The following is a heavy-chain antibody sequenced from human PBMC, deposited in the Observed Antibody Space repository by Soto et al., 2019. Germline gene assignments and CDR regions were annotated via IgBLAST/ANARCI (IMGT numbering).Heavy chain of an antibody. D-gene: IGHD5-18*01. Sequence: SETLSLTCAVYGGSFSGYYWSWIRQPPGKGLEWIGEINHSGSTNYNPSLKSRVTISVDTSKNQFSLKLSSVTAADTAVYYCTRRRGYSYYGMDVWGQGTTVTVSS. J-gene: IGHJ6*02. CDR1: GGSFSGYY. CDR2: INHSGST. CDR3: TRRRGYSYYGMDV. V-gene: IGHV4-34*01.